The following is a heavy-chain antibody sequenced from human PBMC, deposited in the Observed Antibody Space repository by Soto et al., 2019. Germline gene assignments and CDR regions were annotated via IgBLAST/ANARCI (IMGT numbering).Heavy chain of an antibody. CDR1: GFTFGSHW. V-gene: IGHV3-74*01. CDR3: ARGLEGWGKPTVI. Sequence: EVQLVESGGGLVQPGGSLRLSCAASGFTFGSHWMHRVRQAPGKGLVWVSRINSDGSSTTYADSVKGRFTISRDDAKSTLYLQMNSLRAEDTAVYYCARGLEGWGKPTVIWGQGTFVTVSS. D-gene: IGHD3-3*01. CDR2: INSDGSST. J-gene: IGHJ3*02.